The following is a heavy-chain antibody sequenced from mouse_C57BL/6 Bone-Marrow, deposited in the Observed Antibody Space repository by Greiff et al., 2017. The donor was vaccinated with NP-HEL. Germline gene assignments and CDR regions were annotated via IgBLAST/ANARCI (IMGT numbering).Heavy chain of an antibody. V-gene: IGHV1-80*01. D-gene: IGHD2-4*01. J-gene: IGHJ2*01. Sequence: QVQLQQSGAELVKPGASVKISCKASGYAFSSYWMNWVKQRPGKGLEWIGQIYPGDGDTNYNGKFKGKATLTADKSSSTAYMQLSSLTSEDSAVYFCARRKRGHYDDDGDYFDYWGQGTTLTVSS. CDR3: ARRKRGHYDDDGDYFDY. CDR2: IYPGDGDT. CDR1: GYAFSSYW.